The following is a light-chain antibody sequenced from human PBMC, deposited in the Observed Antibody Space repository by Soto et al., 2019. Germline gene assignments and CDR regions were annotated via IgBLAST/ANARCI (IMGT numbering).Light chain of an antibody. Sequence: EPVLTQSPGTLSLYTGERATLSCRTGQSVSASQLAWYQQKPGQAPRLLIYGISKRAAGIPDRFTGSGSGTDFTLTIDGLEPEDFATYYCQQYNSYSEAFGQGTKVDIK. V-gene: IGKV3-20*01. CDR3: QQYNSYSEA. CDR2: GIS. CDR1: QSVSASQ. J-gene: IGKJ1*01.